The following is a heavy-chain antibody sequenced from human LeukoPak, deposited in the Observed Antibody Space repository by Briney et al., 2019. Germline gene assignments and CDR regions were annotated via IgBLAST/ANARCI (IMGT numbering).Heavy chain of an antibody. V-gene: IGHV4-61*02. J-gene: IGHJ4*02. D-gene: IGHD3-10*01. CDR3: ARDPYGLWFGELPDPFDH. CDR2: IYTSGST. CDR1: GGSISSCSYY. Sequence: SETLSLTCTVSGGSISSCSYYWSWSPQPAGKGLERIGRIYTSGSTNYNPYRPSQVTISVNTSKNQLSLNLSAVAAADTAVYCCARDPYGLWFGELPDPFDHWGQGTLVTVSS.